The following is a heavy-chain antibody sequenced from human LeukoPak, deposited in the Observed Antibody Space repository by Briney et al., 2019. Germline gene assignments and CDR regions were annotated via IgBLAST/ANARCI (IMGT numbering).Heavy chain of an antibody. D-gene: IGHD6-19*01. J-gene: IGHJ4*02. CDR2: ITDSGRKT. CDR3: AKLAVAGTAIDY. CDR1: GLTFSNYA. Sequence: PGGSLRLSCAASGLTFSNYAMNWVRQASGKGLEWVSGITDSGRKTYYADSVKGRFIISRDNSRNTVYLQMNSLRAEDTAVYYCAKLAVAGTAIDYWGQGTLVTVSS. V-gene: IGHV3-23*01.